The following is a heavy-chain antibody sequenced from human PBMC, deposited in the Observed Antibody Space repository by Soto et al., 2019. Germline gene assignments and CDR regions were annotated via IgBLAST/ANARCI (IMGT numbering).Heavy chain of an antibody. D-gene: IGHD6-19*01. CDR3: AHSVVAGLGYYFDY. CDR1: GFSLSSTRVA. Sequence: QITLKESGPTLVKPTQTLTLTCTFSGFSLSSTRVAVGWIHQPPGKALEWLALIYWDDDKRYSPFLKSRLTIXXXTXXSQVVLTMTNMDPVDTATYYCAHSVVAGLGYYFDYWGQGTLVTVSS. V-gene: IGHV2-5*02. J-gene: IGHJ4*02. CDR2: IYWDDDK.